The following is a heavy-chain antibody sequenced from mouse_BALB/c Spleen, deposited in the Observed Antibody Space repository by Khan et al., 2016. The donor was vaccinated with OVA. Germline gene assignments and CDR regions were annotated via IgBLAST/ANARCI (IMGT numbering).Heavy chain of an antibody. D-gene: IGHD1-1*01. Sequence: EVELVESGGDLVKPGGSLKLSCAASGFTFSTYGMSWVRQTLDKRLEWVATISSGGSYTYYQDNVKGRFPISRDNAKNTLYLQLSSMQSEDTAMYYCSRLAYYYDSEGFAYWGQGTLVTVSA. J-gene: IGHJ3*01. CDR2: ISSGGSYT. CDR1: GFTFSTYG. V-gene: IGHV5-6*01. CDR3: SRLAYYYDSEGFAY.